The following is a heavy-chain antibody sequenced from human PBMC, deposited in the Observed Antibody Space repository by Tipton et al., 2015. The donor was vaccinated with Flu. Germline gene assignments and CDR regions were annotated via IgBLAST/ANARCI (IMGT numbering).Heavy chain of an antibody. CDR1: GFTFSSYW. CDR2: IKQDGSEK. V-gene: IGHV3-7*01. D-gene: IGHD3-22*01. J-gene: IGHJ3*02. Sequence: GSLRLSCAASGFTFSSYWMHWVRQAPGKGLEWVANIKQDGSEKYYVDSVKGRFTISRDNARNSLYVQMNGLRVEDTAVYYCARAPQWLSYAFDIWGQGTMVTVSS. CDR3: ARAPQWLSYAFDI.